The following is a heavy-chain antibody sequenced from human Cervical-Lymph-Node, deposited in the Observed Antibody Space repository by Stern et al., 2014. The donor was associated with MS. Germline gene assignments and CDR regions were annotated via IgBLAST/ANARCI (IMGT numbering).Heavy chain of an antibody. CDR2: IIPIFGTP. CDR3: ASPVTLTVGAMDV. V-gene: IGHV1-69*01. J-gene: IGHJ6*02. CDR1: GGTFSSYP. Sequence: QVQLVQSGAEVKKPGSSVKVSCKASGGTFSSYPIIWVRPAPGQGLEWMGGIIPIFGTPNYAQKFQGRVTITADDSSSTAYMELSSLRSEDTAVYYCASPVTLTVGAMDVWGQGTTVTVSS. D-gene: IGHD4-17*01.